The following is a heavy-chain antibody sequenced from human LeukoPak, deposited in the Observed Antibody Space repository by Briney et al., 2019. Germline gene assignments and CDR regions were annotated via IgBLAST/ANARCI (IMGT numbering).Heavy chain of an antibody. J-gene: IGHJ4*02. Sequence: GASVKVSCKASGYTFTSYDINWVRQATGQGLEWMGWMDPNSGNTGYAQKFQGRVTMTTDTSTSTAYMELRSLRSDDTAVYYCARVQGGDYVWGSDYWGQGTLVTVSS. CDR2: MDPNSGNT. V-gene: IGHV1-8*01. CDR1: GYTFTSYD. D-gene: IGHD3-16*01. CDR3: ARVQGGDYVWGSDY.